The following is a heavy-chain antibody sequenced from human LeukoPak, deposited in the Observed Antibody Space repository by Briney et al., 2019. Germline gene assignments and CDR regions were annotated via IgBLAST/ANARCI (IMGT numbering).Heavy chain of an antibody. CDR3: ARDRASGSPAGFDY. D-gene: IGHD3-10*01. CDR1: GFTFSSFA. J-gene: IGHJ4*02. Sequence: GGSLRLSCAASGFTFSSFAMHWVRQAPGKGLEWGAVISYDGSNKYYADSVKGRFTISRDNSKNTLYLQMNSLRAEDTAVFYCARDRASGSPAGFDYWGQGTLVTVSS. CDR2: ISYDGSNK. V-gene: IGHV3-30*04.